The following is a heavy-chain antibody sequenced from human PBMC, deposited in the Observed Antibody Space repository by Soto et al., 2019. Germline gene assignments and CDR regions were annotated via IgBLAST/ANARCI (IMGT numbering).Heavy chain of an antibody. CDR1: GFSFSKYA. J-gene: IGHJ4*02. V-gene: IGHV3-64*01. D-gene: IGHD2-2*01. CDR2: ISNNGVST. Sequence: GGPLRFSCVASGFSFSKYAMHWVRQAPGKGLEYVSAISNNGVSTYYANSVKGRFIISRDNSKNTLYLQMGSLRAEDMAVYYCARGGPYQLLSDFDYWGQGTLVTVSS. CDR3: ARGGPYQLLSDFDY.